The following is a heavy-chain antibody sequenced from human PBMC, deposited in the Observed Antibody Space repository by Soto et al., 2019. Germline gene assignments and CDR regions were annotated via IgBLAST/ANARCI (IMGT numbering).Heavy chain of an antibody. CDR3: ARAPSGNYYFDS. D-gene: IGHD1-26*01. CDR2: IYSDGST. Sequence: GGSLRFSCAASGFTVNNNYMGWVRQAPGKGLEWVSVIYSDGSTYYADSVKGQFTISRDNSKNTLYLQMNSLRAEDTAVFYCARAPSGNYYFDSWGQGTLVTVSS. CDR1: GFTVNNNY. V-gene: IGHV3-53*01. J-gene: IGHJ4*02.